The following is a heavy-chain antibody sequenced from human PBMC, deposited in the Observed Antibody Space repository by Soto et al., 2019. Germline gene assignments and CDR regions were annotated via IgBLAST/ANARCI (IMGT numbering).Heavy chain of an antibody. CDR2: INAGNGNT. CDR1: GYTFTSYA. Sequence: QVQLVQSGAEVKKPGASVKVSCKASGYTFTSYAMHWVRQAPGQRLEWMGWINAGNGNTKYSQKFQGRVTITRDTPASTAYMEPSSLRSEDTAVYYCARDGATMVRGAPVMMDYWGQGTLVTVSS. D-gene: IGHD3-10*01. CDR3: ARDGATMVRGAPVMMDY. V-gene: IGHV1-3*01. J-gene: IGHJ4*02.